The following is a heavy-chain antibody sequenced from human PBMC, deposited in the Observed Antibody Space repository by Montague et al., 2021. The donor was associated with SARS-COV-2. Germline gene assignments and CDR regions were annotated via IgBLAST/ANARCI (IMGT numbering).Heavy chain of an antibody. J-gene: IGHJ6*02. V-gene: IGHV4-61*02. CDR2: SYTRGST. CDR3: AREDDNGSYWLRGMDV. CDR1: LDSVVGGRRC. Sequence: TLSLTCAVYLDSVVGGRRCRTEIQPPKLQAPPGIGRSYTRGSTNYNPSLKSRVTISVDRSKNQFSLKLSSVTAADTAVYYCAREDDNGSYWLRGMDVWGQGTTVTVSS. D-gene: IGHD1-26*01.